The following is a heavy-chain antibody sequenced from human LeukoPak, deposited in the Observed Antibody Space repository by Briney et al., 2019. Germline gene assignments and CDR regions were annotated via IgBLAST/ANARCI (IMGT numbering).Heavy chain of an antibody. CDR2: INWNGGST. J-gene: IGHJ4*02. D-gene: IGHD3-10*01. V-gene: IGHV3-20*01. CDR1: GFTFDDYG. Sequence: GGSLRLSCAASGFTFDDYGMSWVRQAPGKGLEWVSGINWNGGSTGYADSVKGRFTISRDNAKNSLYLQMNSLRDEDTALYHCARVNYGSGSYDFDYWGQGTLVTVSS. CDR3: ARVNYGSGSYDFDY.